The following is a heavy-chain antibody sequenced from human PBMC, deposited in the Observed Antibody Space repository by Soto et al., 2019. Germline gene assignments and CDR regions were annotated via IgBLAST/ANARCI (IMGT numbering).Heavy chain of an antibody. Sequence: GWSLRLSCAASGFTFSSYDMHWVRQATGKGLEWVSAIGTAGDTYYPGSVKGRFTISRENAKNSLYLQMNSLRAGDTAVYYCARGGSYLAYYYMDVWGKGTTVTVSS. CDR1: GFTFSSYD. CDR3: ARGGSYLAYYYMDV. CDR2: IGTAGDT. V-gene: IGHV3-13*01. D-gene: IGHD1-26*01. J-gene: IGHJ6*03.